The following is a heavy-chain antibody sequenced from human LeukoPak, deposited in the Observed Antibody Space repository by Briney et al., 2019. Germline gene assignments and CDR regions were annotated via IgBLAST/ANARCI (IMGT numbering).Heavy chain of an antibody. CDR2: IYPGDSDT. J-gene: IGHJ6*02. D-gene: IGHD1-7*01. V-gene: IGHV5-51*01. CDR1: GYSFTSYL. Sequence: GESLKISCRGSGYSFTSYLIGWVRQMPGKGLEWMGIIYPGDSDTRYSPSFQGQVTISADKSISTAYLQWSSLKASDTAMYYCARMALELSYYYYYYGMDVWGQGTTVTVSS. CDR3: ARMALELSYYYYYYGMDV.